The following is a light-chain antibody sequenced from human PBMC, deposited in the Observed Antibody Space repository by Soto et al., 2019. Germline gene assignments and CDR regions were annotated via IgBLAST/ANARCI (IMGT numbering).Light chain of an antibody. CDR3: QQRSNWPPELT. Sequence: EIVLTQSPATLSLSPGERATLSCRASQSVSSYLAWYQQKPGQAPRLLIYDASNRATGIPARFSGSGSGTDFTLTIRSLEPDDFAVYYCQQRSNWPPELTFDGVTKVAIK. CDR1: QSVSSY. CDR2: DAS. V-gene: IGKV3-11*01. J-gene: IGKJ4*01.